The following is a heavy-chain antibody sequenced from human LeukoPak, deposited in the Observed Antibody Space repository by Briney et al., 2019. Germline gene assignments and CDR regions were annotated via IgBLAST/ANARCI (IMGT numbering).Heavy chain of an antibody. CDR2: INSDGSST. J-gene: IGHJ4*02. D-gene: IGHD3-22*01. CDR3: VRVTYYYDSSGKNYYFDY. V-gene: IGHV3-74*01. CDR1: GFTFSSYW. Sequence: PGGSLRLSCAASGFTFSSYWMHWVRQAPGKGLVWVSRINSDGSSTSYADSVKGRFTISRDNAKNTLYLQMNSLRAEDTAVYYCVRVTYYYDSSGKNYYFDYWGQGTLVTVSS.